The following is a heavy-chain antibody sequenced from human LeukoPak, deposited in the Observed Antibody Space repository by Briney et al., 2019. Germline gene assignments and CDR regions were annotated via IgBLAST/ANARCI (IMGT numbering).Heavy chain of an antibody. CDR2: IIPILGIA. J-gene: IGHJ4*02. CDR1: GGTFSSYT. CDR3: AFDYYDSSGYSDY. Sequence: ASVTVSFKASGGTFSSYTISWERQAPGQGLEWMERIIPILGIANYAQKFQGRVTITTDKSTSTAYMELSSLRSEDTAVYYCAFDYYDSSGYSDYWGQGTLVTVSS. D-gene: IGHD3-22*01. V-gene: IGHV1-69*02.